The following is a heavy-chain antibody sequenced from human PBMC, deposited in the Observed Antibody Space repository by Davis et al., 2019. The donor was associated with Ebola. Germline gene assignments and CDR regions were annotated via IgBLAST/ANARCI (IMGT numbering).Heavy chain of an antibody. V-gene: IGHV3-74*01. J-gene: IGHJ4*02. CDR3: ARGPSTGNSFSY. CDR2: INGDGNTI. Sequence: GESLKISCAASGSTFSSYWMHWVRQAPGKGLVWVSRINGDGNTIGYADSVKGRFTISRDNAKNTLYLQMNSLRVEDTAVYYCARGPSTGNSFSYWGQGTLVTISS. CDR1: GSTFSSYW. D-gene: IGHD6-13*01.